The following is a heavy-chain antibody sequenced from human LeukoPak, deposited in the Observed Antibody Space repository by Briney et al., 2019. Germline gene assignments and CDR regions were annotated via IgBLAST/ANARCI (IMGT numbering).Heavy chain of an antibody. V-gene: IGHV3-21*01. Sequence: GGSLRLSCAASGFTFSSYSMNWVRQAPGKGLEWVSYISSSSSYIYYADSVKGRFTISRDNAKNSLYLQMNGLRAEDTAVYYCARDRRIQLWLGQRGYFDYWGQGTLVTVSS. D-gene: IGHD5-18*01. CDR3: ARDRRIQLWLGQRGYFDY. J-gene: IGHJ4*02. CDR1: GFTFSSYS. CDR2: ISSSSSYI.